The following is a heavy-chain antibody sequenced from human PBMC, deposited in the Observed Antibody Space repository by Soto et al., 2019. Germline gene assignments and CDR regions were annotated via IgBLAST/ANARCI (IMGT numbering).Heavy chain of an antibody. CDR2: IYYSGST. J-gene: IGHJ4*02. Sequence: SETLSLTCTVSGGSISSGGYYWSWIRQHPGKGLEWIGYIYYSGSTYYNPSLKSRVTISVDTSKNQFSLKLSSVTAADTAVYYCARCESSGRYKYFAYWGQGTLVTVSS. CDR1: GGSISSGGYY. V-gene: IGHV4-31*03. D-gene: IGHD6-19*01. CDR3: ARCESSGRYKYFAY.